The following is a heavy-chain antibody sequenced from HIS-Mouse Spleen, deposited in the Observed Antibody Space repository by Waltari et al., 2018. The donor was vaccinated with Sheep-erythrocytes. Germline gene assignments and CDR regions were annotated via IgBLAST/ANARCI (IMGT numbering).Heavy chain of an antibody. CDR3: ASQLTLYYFDY. J-gene: IGHJ4*02. V-gene: IGHV4-39*01. Sequence: QLQLQESGPGLVKPSETLSLTCTVSGGSISSSSYYWGWIRQPPGKGLEWIGSIHYSGSTYYNPSLKSRVTISVDTSKNQFSLKLGSVTAADTAVYYCASQLTLYYFDYWGQGTLVTVSS. CDR1: GGSISSSSYY. D-gene: IGHD7-27*01. CDR2: IHYSGST.